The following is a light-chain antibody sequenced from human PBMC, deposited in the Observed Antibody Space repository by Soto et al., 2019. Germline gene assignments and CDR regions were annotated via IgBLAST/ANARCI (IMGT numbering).Light chain of an antibody. CDR2: GAS. J-gene: IGKJ1*01. CDR3: QEYNNSPPCT. Sequence: EIVLTQSPGTLSLSPGERATLSCRASQSISSTSLAWHQHKPGQAPSLLIYGASSRATGIAGTFRGSGSGSGFNFTITSMQPEDVAVDFCQEYNNSPPCTFGQGTKVEIK. CDR1: QSISSTS. V-gene: IGKV3-20*01.